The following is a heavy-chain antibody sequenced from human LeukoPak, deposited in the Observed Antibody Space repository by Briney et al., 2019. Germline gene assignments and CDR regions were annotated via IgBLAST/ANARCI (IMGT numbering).Heavy chain of an antibody. Sequence: PSETLSLTCTVSGGSISSSSYYWGWIRQPPGKGLEWIGSIYYSGSTYYNPSLKSRVTISVDTSKNQFSLKLSSVTAADTAVYYCAIRGAYCGGDCWEDDYWGQGTLVTVSS. CDR1: GGSISSSSYY. CDR3: AIRGAYCGGDCWEDDY. V-gene: IGHV4-39*07. J-gene: IGHJ4*02. CDR2: IYYSGST. D-gene: IGHD2-21*02.